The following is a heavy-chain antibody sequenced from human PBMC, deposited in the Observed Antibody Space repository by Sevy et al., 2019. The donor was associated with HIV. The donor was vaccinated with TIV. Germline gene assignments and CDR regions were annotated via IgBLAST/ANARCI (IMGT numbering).Heavy chain of an antibody. J-gene: IGHJ5*02. CDR3: TAVGLRYFSGSSSYQGDWFDP. CDR1: GYTLTKLS. D-gene: IGHD2-15*01. Sequence: ASVKVSCKVSGYTLTKLSIRWVRQAPGKGLEWMGDFDPQYGETIYAQKFQGRLTMTEDTSPDTAFMELSSLTPEDTAVYYCTAVGLRYFSGSSSYQGDWFDPWGQGTLVTVSS. V-gene: IGHV1-24*01. CDR2: FDPQYGET.